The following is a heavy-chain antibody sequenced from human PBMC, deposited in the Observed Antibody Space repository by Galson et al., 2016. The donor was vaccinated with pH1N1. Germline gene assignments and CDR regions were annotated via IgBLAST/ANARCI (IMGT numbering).Heavy chain of an antibody. CDR1: GYYFSNYW. D-gene: IGHD3-3*01. CDR3: ARHFPGTIHYSFYGMGV. V-gene: IGHV5-10-1*01. Sequence: QSGAEVTKPGESLRISCETSGYYFSNYWISWVRQMPGKGLEWMGRIDPSDSYINFNPSFEGHVTISVDKSNSTAYLQWASLKTSDTAIYYCARHFPGTIHYSFYGMGVWGQGTTVTVSS. CDR2: IDPSDSYI. J-gene: IGHJ6*02.